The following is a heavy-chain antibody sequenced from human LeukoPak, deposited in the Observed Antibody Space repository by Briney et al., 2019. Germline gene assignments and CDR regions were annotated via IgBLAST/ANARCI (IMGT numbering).Heavy chain of an antibody. Sequence: PGGSLRLSCAASGFTFSSCGMHWVRQAPGKGLEWVAFIRYDGSNKYYADSVKGRFTISRDNSKNTLYLHMSSLRVEDTAVFYCARVAPPLDDYIRGSFPYYFDYWGQGTLVTVSS. CDR2: IRYDGSNK. CDR1: GFTFSSCG. V-gene: IGHV3-30*02. CDR3: ARVAPPLDDYIRGSFPYYFDY. J-gene: IGHJ4*02. D-gene: IGHD3-16*01.